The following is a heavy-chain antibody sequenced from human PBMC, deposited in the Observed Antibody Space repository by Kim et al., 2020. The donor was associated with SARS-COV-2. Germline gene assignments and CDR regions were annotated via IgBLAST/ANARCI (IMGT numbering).Heavy chain of an antibody. J-gene: IGHJ5*01. V-gene: IGHV4-39*01. D-gene: IGHD1-26*01. CDR1: GGSFSISGYY. CDR2: INYSGNT. Sequence: SETLSLTCTVSGGSFSISGYYWAWVRQPPGKVLEWIGSINYSGNTWYNPYLKSRVTISADTSRSQFSLHLSSVTAADTVVYFCVRHGHSGSFDSWGQGTLVTVSS. CDR3: VRHGHSGSFDS.